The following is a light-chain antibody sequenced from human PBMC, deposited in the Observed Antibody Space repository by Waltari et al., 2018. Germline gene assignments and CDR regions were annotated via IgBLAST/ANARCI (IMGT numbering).Light chain of an antibody. CDR1: QSLLDSNGDNY. Sequence: DIVMTQSPLSLPVTPGAPASISCRSSQSLLDSNGDNYLDWYLQKQGQPPQRMSYLGSIRASGVPGRFSGSGSGTDFTLKISRVEADDVGVYYCMQTLQTPVFTFGPGTKVDIK. J-gene: IGKJ3*01. V-gene: IGKV2-28*01. CDR2: LGS. CDR3: MQTLQTPVFT.